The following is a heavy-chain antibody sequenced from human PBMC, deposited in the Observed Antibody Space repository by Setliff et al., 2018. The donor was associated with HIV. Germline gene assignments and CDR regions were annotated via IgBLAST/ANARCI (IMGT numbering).Heavy chain of an antibody. V-gene: IGHV3-48*04. CDR1: GFTFGNYA. CDR2: ISSRSSTI. D-gene: IGHD4-17*01. Sequence: LKISCAASGFTFGNYAMNWVRQAPGKGLEWVSYISSRSSTIYYTDSVKGRFTISRDNAKNSLFLQMNSLRAEDTAVYYCMTDPTVTTNSWFDPWGQGTLVTAPQ. CDR3: MTDPTVTTNSWFDP. J-gene: IGHJ5*02.